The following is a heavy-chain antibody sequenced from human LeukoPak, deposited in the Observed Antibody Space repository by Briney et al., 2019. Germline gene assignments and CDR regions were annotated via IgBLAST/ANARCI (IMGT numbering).Heavy chain of an antibody. CDR3: ARGGTTGYSSSRYYFDY. D-gene: IGHD6-13*01. J-gene: IGHJ4*02. V-gene: IGHV4-34*01. Sequence: PSETLSLTCTVSGGSISSYYWSWIRQPPGKGLEWIGEINHSGSTNYNPSLRSRVTISVDTSKNQFSLKLSSVTAADTAVYYCARGGTTGYSSSRYYFDYWGQGTLVTVSS. CDR2: INHSGST. CDR1: GGSISSYY.